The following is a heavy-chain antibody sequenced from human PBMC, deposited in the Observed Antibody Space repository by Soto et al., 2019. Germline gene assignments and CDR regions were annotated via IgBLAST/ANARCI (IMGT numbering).Heavy chain of an antibody. CDR3: ARGTEVGAISHGSYYHYGMDV. V-gene: IGHV1-18*01. CDR2: ISAYNGNT. Sequence: QVQLVQSGAEVKKPGASVKVSCKATGYTFISYGITWVRQAPGQGLEWMGWISAYNGNTKYAQKYQGRVTMTTDTSTSTAYMDVRSLRSDDTAVYYCARGTEVGAISHGSYYHYGMDVWGQGTTVTVS. D-gene: IGHD1-26*01. CDR1: GYTFISYG. J-gene: IGHJ6*02.